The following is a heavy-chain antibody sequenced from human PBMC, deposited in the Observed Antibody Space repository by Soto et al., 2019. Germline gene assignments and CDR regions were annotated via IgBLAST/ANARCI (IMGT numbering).Heavy chain of an antibody. CDR3: ARMESFGSLNWFDP. J-gene: IGHJ5*02. Sequence: SGKVSCKASGYTFTNNDFTWVRQATGQGLEWMGWMNPGSGDTGYAQKFQGRVTMTRNISIATAYMELSSLRSEDTAIYYCARMESFGSLNWFDPWGQGTLVTVSS. D-gene: IGHD5-18*01. CDR1: GYTFTNND. CDR2: MNPGSGDT. V-gene: IGHV1-8*01.